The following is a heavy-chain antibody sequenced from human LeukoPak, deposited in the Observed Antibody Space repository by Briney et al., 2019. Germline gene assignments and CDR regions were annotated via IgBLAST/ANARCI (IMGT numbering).Heavy chain of an antibody. D-gene: IGHD3-10*01. V-gene: IGHV3-30*18. CDR3: AKDGNYYGSGAMDY. J-gene: IGHJ4*02. CDR2: ISYDGSNK. CDR1: GFTFSSYG. Sequence: GGSLRLSCAASGFTFSSYGMHWVRQAPGKGLEWVAVISYDGSNKYYADSVKGRFTISRDNSKNTLYLQMNSLRAEDTAVYYCAKDGNYYGSGAMDYWGQGTLVTVSS.